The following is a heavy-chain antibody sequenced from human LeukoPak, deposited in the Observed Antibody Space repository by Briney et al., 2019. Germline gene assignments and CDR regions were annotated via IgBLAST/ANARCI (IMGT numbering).Heavy chain of an antibody. CDR3: TRATFSASYSFDY. CDR1: GSTFTAYY. Sequence: ASVKVSCKASGSTFTAYYMHWVRQAPGQGLEWMGWINPNSSVTNYALKFRGRIIMTRDTSISTVYMDLSSLRYDDTAVYYCTRATFSASYSFDYWGQGSVVTVSS. D-gene: IGHD1-26*01. J-gene: IGHJ4*02. V-gene: IGHV1-2*02. CDR2: INPNSSVT.